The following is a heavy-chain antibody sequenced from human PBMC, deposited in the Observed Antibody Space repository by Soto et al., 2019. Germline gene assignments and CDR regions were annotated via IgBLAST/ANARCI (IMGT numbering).Heavy chain of an antibody. D-gene: IGHD6-6*01. V-gene: IGHV3-7*01. CDR1: GLTFSSYW. J-gene: IGHJ4*02. CDR3: ASAIAARPAY. CDR2: IKQDGSEK. Sequence: EVQLVESGGGLVQPGGSLRLSCAASGLTFSSYWMSWVRQAPGKGLEWVANIKQDGSEKYYVDSVKGRFTISRDNAKNSLYLQMNSLRAEDTAVYYCASAIAARPAYWGQGTLVTVSS.